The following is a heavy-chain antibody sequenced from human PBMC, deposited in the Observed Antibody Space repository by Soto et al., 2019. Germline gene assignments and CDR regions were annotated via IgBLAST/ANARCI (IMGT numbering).Heavy chain of an antibody. CDR3: AKDKVPVVVTAPFDY. CDR2: ISYDGSNK. J-gene: IGHJ4*02. Sequence: QVQLVESGGGAVQPGRSLRLSCAASGFTFSSYGMHWVRQAPGKGLEWVAVISYDGSNKYYADSVKGRFTVSRDKSKNTLYLQVNSLRAEDTAVYYCAKDKVPVVVTAPFDYWGQGTLVTVSS. V-gene: IGHV3-30*18. D-gene: IGHD2-21*02. CDR1: GFTFSSYG.